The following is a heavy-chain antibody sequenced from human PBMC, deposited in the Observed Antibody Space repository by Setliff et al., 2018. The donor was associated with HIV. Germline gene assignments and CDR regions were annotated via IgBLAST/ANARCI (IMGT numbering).Heavy chain of an antibody. D-gene: IGHD2-21*02. Sequence: SETLSLTCTVSGGSISTSNWWGWIRQTPGKGLEWIGYIYYSGSTNYNPSLKSRVTMSLDTSENQFSLKLNSVTAADTAVYYCARLSGDYYYFDYWGQGTLVTVSS. V-gene: IGHV4-28*01. CDR1: GGSISTSNW. J-gene: IGHJ4*02. CDR2: IYYSGST. CDR3: ARLSGDYYYFDY.